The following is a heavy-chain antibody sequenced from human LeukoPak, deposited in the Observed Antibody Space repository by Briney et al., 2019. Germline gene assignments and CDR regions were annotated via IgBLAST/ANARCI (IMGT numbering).Heavy chain of an antibody. D-gene: IGHD3-22*01. CDR2: FDPEAGET. V-gene: IGHV1-24*01. J-gene: IGHJ4*02. CDR3: ATVAKSSGSYFDY. Sequence: ASVKVSCKVSGYTLTELSIHWVRQAPGKGLEWMGGFDPEAGETIYAQNFQGRVTMTEDTSTDIAYMELSSLRSGDTAVYYCATVAKSSGSYFDYWGQGTLVTVSS. CDR1: GYTLTELS.